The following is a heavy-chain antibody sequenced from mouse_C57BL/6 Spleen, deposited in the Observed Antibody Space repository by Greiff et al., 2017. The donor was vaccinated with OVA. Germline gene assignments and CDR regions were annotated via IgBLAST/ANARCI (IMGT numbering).Heavy chain of an antibody. CDR2: INPNNGGT. Sequence: EVQLQQSGPELVKPGASVKISCKASGYTFTDYYMNWVKQSHGKSLEWIGDINPNNGGTSYNQKFKGKATLTVDKSSSTAYMELRSLTSEDSAVYYCARSAHYYGSSNYWGQGTTLTVSS. V-gene: IGHV1-26*01. CDR1: GYTFTDYY. CDR3: ARSAHYYGSSNY. J-gene: IGHJ2*01. D-gene: IGHD1-1*01.